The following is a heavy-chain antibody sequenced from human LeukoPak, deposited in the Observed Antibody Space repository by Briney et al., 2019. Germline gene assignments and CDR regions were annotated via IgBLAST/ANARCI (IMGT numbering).Heavy chain of an antibody. Sequence: GGSLRLSCAASGFTFSDYYMSWIRQAPGKGLEWLSYISSRGTYTNYPDSVRGRFTISRDNAKNSLYLHMNSLRAEDTAIYYCAREISQPYGFDYWGQGTMVPVSS. CDR3: AREISQPYGFDY. D-gene: IGHD4-17*01. V-gene: IGHV3-11*06. CDR2: ISSRGTYT. CDR1: GFTFSDYY. J-gene: IGHJ4*02.